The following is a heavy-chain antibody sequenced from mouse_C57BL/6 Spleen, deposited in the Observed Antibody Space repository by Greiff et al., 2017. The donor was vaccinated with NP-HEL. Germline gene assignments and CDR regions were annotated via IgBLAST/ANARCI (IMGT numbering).Heavy chain of an antibody. J-gene: IGHJ1*03. CDR3: ARDDYGSSWYFDV. CDR2: IHPNSGST. Sequence: QVQLQQSGAELVKPGASVKLSCKASGYTFTSYWMHWVKQRPGQGLEWIGMIHPNSGSTNYNEKFKSKATLTVDKSSSTAYMQLSSLTSEDSAVYYCARDDYGSSWYFDVWGTGTTVTVSS. D-gene: IGHD1-1*01. V-gene: IGHV1-64*01. CDR1: GYTFTSYW.